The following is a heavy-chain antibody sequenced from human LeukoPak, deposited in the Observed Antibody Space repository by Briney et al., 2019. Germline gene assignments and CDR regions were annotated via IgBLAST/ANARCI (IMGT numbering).Heavy chain of an antibody. CDR1: GFTFSTYW. D-gene: IGHD3-22*01. V-gene: IGHV3-48*01. Sequence: PGGSLRLSCAASGFTFSTYWMHWVRQAPGKGLDWVSLISSSGSNRHYADSVKGRFTISRDKAKSTLYLQMNSLRVEDTAVYYCARSANYFDTSGQDYWGQGTLVTVSS. CDR2: ISSSGSNR. J-gene: IGHJ4*02. CDR3: ARSANYFDTSGQDY.